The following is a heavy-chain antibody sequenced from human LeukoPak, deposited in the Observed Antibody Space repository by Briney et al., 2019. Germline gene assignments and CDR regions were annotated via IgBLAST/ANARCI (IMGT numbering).Heavy chain of an antibody. J-gene: IGHJ4*02. CDR1: GGSISSNNW. D-gene: IGHD6-6*01. CDR2: IYHSGNN. CDR3: ARDVGARLPGY. Sequence: KSSGTLSLTCAVSGGSISSNNWWSWVRQPPGKGLEWIGEIYHSGNNNYNPSLKSRVTISVDKSRNQFSLKLSSVTAADTAVYYCARDVGARLPGYWGQGILVTVSS. V-gene: IGHV4-4*02.